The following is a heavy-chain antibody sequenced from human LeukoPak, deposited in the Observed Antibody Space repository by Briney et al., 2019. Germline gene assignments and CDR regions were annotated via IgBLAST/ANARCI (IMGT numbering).Heavy chain of an antibody. CDR1: GGSFSGYY. CDR2: INHSGST. V-gene: IGHV4-34*01. CDR3: ARGKASDY. J-gene: IGHJ4*02. Sequence: SETLSLTCAVYGGSFSGYYWSWIRQPPGRGLEWIGEINHSGSTNYNPSLKSRVIISVDTSKNQFSLKLSSVTAADTAVYYCARGKASDYWGQGTLVTVSS.